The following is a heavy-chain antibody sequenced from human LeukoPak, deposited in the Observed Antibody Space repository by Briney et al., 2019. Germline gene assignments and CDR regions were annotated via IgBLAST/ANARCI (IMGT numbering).Heavy chain of an antibody. V-gene: IGHV3-7*01. Sequence: GSLRLSCVASGFTFNNYWMNWVRQAPGKGLEWVANIKEDGSQKNYVESVKGRFTISRDNAKNSLYLQMNRLRAEDTAVYYCARDQRDGMILFDYWGQGKLVIVSS. CDR1: GFTFNNYW. J-gene: IGHJ4*02. CDR2: IKEDGSQK. D-gene: IGHD3-16*01. CDR3: ARDQRDGMILFDY.